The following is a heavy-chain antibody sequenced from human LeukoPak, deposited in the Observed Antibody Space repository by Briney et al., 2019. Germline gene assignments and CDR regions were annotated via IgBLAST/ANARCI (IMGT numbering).Heavy chain of an antibody. J-gene: IGHJ4*02. CDR3: ARGLDYYGSGSYYAVEYFDY. Sequence: SVKVSCKASGGTFSSYAISWVRQAPGQGLEWMGRIIPILGIANYAQKFQGRVTITADKSTSTAYVELSSLRSEDTAVYYCARGLDYYGSGSYYAVEYFDYWGQGTLVTVSS. CDR1: GGTFSSYA. CDR2: IIPILGIA. D-gene: IGHD3-10*01. V-gene: IGHV1-69*04.